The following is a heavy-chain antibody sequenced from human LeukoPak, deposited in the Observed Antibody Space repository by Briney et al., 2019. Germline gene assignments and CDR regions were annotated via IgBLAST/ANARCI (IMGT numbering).Heavy chain of an antibody. CDR2: ICWNSGSI. V-gene: IGHV3-9*01. J-gene: IGHJ3*02. CDR3: AKDSMIRAVIKSNAFDI. Sequence: GGSLRLSCAASGFTFDDYAMHWVRQAPGKGLEWVSGICWNSGSIGYVDSVKGRFTVSRDNAKSSLYLQMNSLRAEDTALYYCAKDSMIRAVIKSNAFDIWGQGTMVTVSS. CDR1: GFTFDDYA. D-gene: IGHD3-10*01.